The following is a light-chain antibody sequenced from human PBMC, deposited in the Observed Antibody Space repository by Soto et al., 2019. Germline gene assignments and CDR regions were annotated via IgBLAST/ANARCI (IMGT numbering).Light chain of an antibody. CDR1: QSISRW. Sequence: DTQLTQSPSTLSTSVGDRVTITCRASQSISRWLAWYQQKPGKAPKLLIYDASTLQSGVPSRFSGSGSGTEFTLTISNLQPDDFATYCCEQYNSYPTFGQGTKVEVK. CDR3: EQYNSYPT. V-gene: IGKV1-5*01. CDR2: DAS. J-gene: IGKJ1*01.